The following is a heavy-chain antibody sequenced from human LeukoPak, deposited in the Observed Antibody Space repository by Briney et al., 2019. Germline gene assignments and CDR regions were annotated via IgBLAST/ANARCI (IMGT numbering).Heavy chain of an antibody. CDR3: ATLTTVTTPDYYMDV. V-gene: IGHV4-39*07. D-gene: IGHD4-17*01. J-gene: IGHJ6*03. CDR2: INHSGST. Sequence: ASETLSLTCTVSGGSISSSSYYWGWIRQPPGKGLEWIGEINHSGSTNYNPSLKSRVTISVDTSKNQFSLKLSSVTAADTAVYYCATLTTVTTPDYYMDVWGKGTTVTVSS. CDR1: GGSISSSSYY.